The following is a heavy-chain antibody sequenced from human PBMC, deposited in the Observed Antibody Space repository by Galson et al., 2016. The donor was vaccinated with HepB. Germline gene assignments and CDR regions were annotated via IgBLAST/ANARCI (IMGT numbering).Heavy chain of an antibody. V-gene: IGHV3-30*03. J-gene: IGHJ4*02. CDR2: ITPEGSDT. Sequence: SLRLSCAASGFTFSSYGMHWVRQAPGKGLDWVALITPEGSDTYYADAVKGRFTISRDNSKTTLSLQMNSLRAEDTAIYYCARDGISSLDQWGQGILVTVSS. CDR3: ARDGISSLDQ. CDR1: GFTFSSYG. D-gene: IGHD2/OR15-2a*01.